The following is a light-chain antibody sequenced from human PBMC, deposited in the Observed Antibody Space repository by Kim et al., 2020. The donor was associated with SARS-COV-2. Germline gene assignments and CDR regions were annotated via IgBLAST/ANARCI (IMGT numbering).Light chain of an antibody. J-gene: IGKJ2*01. V-gene: IGKV4-1*01. Sequence: IVMTQSPGSLALSLGERAAINCKSSQTILDRSNNKNKLAWYQQKPGQPPKLPIYWASTRESGVPDRFSGSGSGTDFTLTISSLEAEDVADYYCQQYFRSPNTFGQGTKLEI. CDR2: WAS. CDR3: QQYFRSPNT. CDR1: QTILDRSNNKNK.